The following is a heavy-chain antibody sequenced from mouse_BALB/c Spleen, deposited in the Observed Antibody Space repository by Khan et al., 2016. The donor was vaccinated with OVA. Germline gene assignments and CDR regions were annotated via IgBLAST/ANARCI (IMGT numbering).Heavy chain of an antibody. V-gene: IGHV9-1*02. CDR1: EYTFTNYG. CDR3: ARGASYWYFDV. J-gene: IGHJ1*01. CDR2: INTYTGEP. Sequence: QIQLVQSGPELKKPGETVKISCKASEYTFTNYGMNWVKQAPGKGLKWMGWINTYTGEPTYADDFKGRFAFSLETSASTAYLQINNLKNEDMATYFCARGASYWYFDVWGAGTTVTVSS.